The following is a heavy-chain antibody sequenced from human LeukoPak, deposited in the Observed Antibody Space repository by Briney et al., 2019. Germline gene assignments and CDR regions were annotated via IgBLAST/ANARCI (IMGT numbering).Heavy chain of an antibody. CDR2: INPTDGST. CDR1: GYTFTSYY. D-gene: IGHD3-22*01. Sequence: ASVKVSCKASGYTFTSYYMHWVRQAPGQGLERMGIINPTDGSTTYAQKFQGRVTVTRDLSTSTVYMELSSLRSEDTAVYYCARLYYHDSSGPRDCWGQGTLVTVSS. CDR3: ARLYYHDSSGPRDC. J-gene: IGHJ4*02. V-gene: IGHV1-46*01.